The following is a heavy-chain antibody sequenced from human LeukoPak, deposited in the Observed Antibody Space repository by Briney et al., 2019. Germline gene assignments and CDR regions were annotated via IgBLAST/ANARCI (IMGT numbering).Heavy chain of an antibody. CDR1: GYTFTSYA. D-gene: IGHD3-16*01. CDR2: INAGNGNT. J-gene: IGHJ4*02. CDR3: AGHPYDQGWGVMEAHFDY. Sequence: ASVKVSCKASGYTFTSYAMNWVRQAPGQGLEWMGWINAGNGNTKYSQKFQGRVTITRDTSASTAYMELSSLRSEDTAVYYCAGHPYDQGWGVMEAHFDYWGQGTLVTVSS. V-gene: IGHV1-3*01.